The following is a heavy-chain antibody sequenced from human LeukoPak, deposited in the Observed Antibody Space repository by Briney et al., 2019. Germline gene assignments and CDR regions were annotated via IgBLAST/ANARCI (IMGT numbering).Heavy chain of an antibody. Sequence: ASVKVSCKASGGTFSSYAISWVRQAPGQGLEWMGGIIPIFGTANYAQKFQGRVTITADESTSTAYMELSSLRSDDTAVYYCARDHSAPITYYYDSSGYYDYWGQGTQVTVSS. CDR3: ARDHSAPITYYYDSSGYYDY. J-gene: IGHJ4*02. D-gene: IGHD3-22*01. V-gene: IGHV1-69*01. CDR1: GGTFSSYA. CDR2: IIPIFGTA.